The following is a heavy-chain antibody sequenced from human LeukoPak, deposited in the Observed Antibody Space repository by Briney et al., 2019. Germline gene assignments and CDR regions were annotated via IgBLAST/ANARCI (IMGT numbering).Heavy chain of an antibody. D-gene: IGHD3-10*01. V-gene: IGHV3-23*01. CDR1: GFTFSSYA. CDR3: AKDGKADYYGLGSYPLGY. Sequence: PGGSLRLSCAASGFTFSSYAMSWVRQAPGKGLEWVSAISGSGGSTYYADSVKGRFTISRDNSKNTLYLQMNSLRAEDTAVYYCAKDGKADYYGLGSYPLGYWGQGTLVTVSS. CDR2: ISGSGGST. J-gene: IGHJ4*02.